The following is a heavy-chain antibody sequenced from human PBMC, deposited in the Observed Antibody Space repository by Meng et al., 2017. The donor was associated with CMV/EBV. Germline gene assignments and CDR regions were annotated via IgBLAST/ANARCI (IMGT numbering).Heavy chain of an antibody. Sequence: LSLTGAASGFTFSSYGMHWVRQAPGKGLEWVAFIRYDGSNKYYADSVKGRFTISRDNSKNTLYLQMNSLRAEDTAVYYCAKDPRYCSSTSCEPSDYWGQGTLVTVSS. CDR2: IRYDGSNK. J-gene: IGHJ4*02. CDR3: AKDPRYCSSTSCEPSDY. D-gene: IGHD2-2*01. V-gene: IGHV3-30*02. CDR1: GFTFSSYG.